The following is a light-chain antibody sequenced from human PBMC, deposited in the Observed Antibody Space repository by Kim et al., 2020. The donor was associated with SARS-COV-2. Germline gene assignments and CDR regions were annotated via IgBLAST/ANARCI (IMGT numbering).Light chain of an antibody. CDR3: QQYNRHPIT. J-gene: IGKJ5*01. Sequence: DIHLTQSPSSLSASLGDRVTITCRASQGISNNLAWFQQRPGEAPKSLIYGATKLQGGVPSRFSGSGSGRDFTLTISSLQPVDFAVYFCQQYNRHPITFGQGTRLEIK. V-gene: IGKV1-16*01. CDR1: QGISNN. CDR2: GAT.